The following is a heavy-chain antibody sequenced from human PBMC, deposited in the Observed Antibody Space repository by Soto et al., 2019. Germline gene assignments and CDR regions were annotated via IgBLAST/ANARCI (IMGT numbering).Heavy chain of an antibody. J-gene: IGHJ5*02. Sequence: QVQLVQSGAEVKKPGASVKVSCKASGYTFTGYYMNWVRQAPGQGLEWMGWINHNSGGTNYAQKCQGWVTMTRDTSISTAYMELSRLRSDATAVYYCASAIGGWLQLSAWGQGTLVTVSS. CDR1: GYTFTGYY. CDR2: INHNSGGT. CDR3: ASAIGGWLQLSA. D-gene: IGHD5-12*01. V-gene: IGHV1-2*04.